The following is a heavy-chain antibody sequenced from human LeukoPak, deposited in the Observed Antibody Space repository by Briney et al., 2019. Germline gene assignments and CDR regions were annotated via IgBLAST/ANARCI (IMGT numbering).Heavy chain of an antibody. CDR1: GFTFDDYA. V-gene: IGHV3-9*01. D-gene: IGHD3-10*01. CDR2: ISWNSGSI. CDR3: AKDIFTMVRGVVDY. Sequence: GGSLRLSCAASGFTFDDYAMHWVRQAPGKGLEWVSGISWNSGSIGYTDSVKGRFTISRDNAKNSLYLQMNSLRAEDTALYYCAKDIFTMVRGVVDYWGQGTLVTVSS. J-gene: IGHJ4*02.